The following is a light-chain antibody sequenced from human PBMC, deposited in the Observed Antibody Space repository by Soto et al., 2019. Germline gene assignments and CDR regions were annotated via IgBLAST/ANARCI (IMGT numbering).Light chain of an antibody. CDR2: STN. CDR3: VLYMGSGIWV. V-gene: IGLV8-61*01. J-gene: IGLJ3*02. CDR1: SGSFSTSYY. Sequence: QAVVTQEPSFSVSPGRTVTLTCGLSSGSFSTSYYPSWYQQTPGQAPRTLIYSTNTRSSGVPDRFSGSILGNKAALTITGAHADDESDYYCVLYMGSGIWVFGGGTKLTVL.